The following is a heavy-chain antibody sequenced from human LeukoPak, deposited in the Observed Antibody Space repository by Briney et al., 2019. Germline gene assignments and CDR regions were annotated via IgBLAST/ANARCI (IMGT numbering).Heavy chain of an antibody. CDR3: ARAWDYGSGSSH. J-gene: IGHJ4*02. CDR1: GGSISSGSYY. Sequence: PSQTLSLTCTVSGGSISSGSYYWSWIRQPAGKGLEWIGRIYTSGSTNYNPSLKSRVTISVDTSKNQFSLKLSSVTAADTAVYYCARAWDYGSGSSHWGQGTLVTVSS. V-gene: IGHV4-61*02. D-gene: IGHD3-10*01. CDR2: IYTSGST.